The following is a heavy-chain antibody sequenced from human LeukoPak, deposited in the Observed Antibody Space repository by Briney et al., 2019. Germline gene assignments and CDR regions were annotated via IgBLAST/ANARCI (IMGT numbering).Heavy chain of an antibody. J-gene: IGHJ5*02. D-gene: IGHD1-1*01. CDR2: IYYSGST. CDR1: GGSISSSSYY. Sequence: KPSETLSLTCTVSGGSISSSSYYWGWIRQPPGKGLEWIGTIYYSGSTYYNASLKSRVTISVDTSKNQFSLKLSSVTAADTAVYYCARSPGGALNWFDPWGQGTLVTVSS. CDR3: ARSPGGALNWFDP. V-gene: IGHV4-39*01.